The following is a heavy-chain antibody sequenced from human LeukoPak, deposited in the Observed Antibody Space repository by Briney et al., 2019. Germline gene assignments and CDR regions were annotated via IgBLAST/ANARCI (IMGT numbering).Heavy chain of an antibody. D-gene: IGHD3-3*01. CDR3: ARRESGGTIDY. J-gene: IGHJ4*02. Sequence: GESLKISFSGSGYSFSTYWIGWVRRMPGKGLEWMGIIYPGDSDTRYSPSFQGQVTISADKSISTAYLQWNSLKASDTAIYYCARRESGGTIDYWGQGTLVTVSS. CDR1: GYSFSTYW. V-gene: IGHV5-51*01. CDR2: IYPGDSDT.